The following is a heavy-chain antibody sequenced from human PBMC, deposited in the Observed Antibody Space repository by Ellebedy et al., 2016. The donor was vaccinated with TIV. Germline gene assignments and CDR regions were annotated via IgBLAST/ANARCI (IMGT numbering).Heavy chain of an antibody. CDR3: ARDMAWGKERVNDAFDI. Sequence: GGSLRLSCTASGFTFTSYSMDWVRQAPGRGLEWVSYISGSRIHLYYADSVKGRFTISRDNAKNSLYLQMNGLRAEDTAVYFCARDMAWGKERVNDAFDIWGHGTLVTFSS. CDR2: ISGSRIHL. D-gene: IGHD7-27*01. CDR1: GFTFTSYS. J-gene: IGHJ3*02. V-gene: IGHV3-21*05.